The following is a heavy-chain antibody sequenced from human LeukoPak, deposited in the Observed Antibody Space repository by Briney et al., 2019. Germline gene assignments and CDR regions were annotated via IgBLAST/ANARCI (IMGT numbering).Heavy chain of an antibody. CDR3: AKAGGAYSSTYYFHY. V-gene: IGHV3-30*18. Sequence: GGSLRLSCAVSGFTFSNYGMHWVRQAPGKGLEWMAVISYDGSKKYYADSVKGRFTISRDNSKNTLYLQMNSLRAEDTAVYYCAKAGGAYSSTYYFHYWGQGTLVTVSS. D-gene: IGHD6-6*01. CDR2: ISYDGSKK. CDR1: GFTFSNYG. J-gene: IGHJ4*02.